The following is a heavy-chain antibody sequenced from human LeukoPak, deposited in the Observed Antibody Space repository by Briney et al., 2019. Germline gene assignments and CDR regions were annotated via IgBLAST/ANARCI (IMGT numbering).Heavy chain of an antibody. CDR1: GFTFSSYA. CDR3: AKDHKYRIAAAGRGWYFDY. J-gene: IGHJ4*02. Sequence: GGSLRLSCAASGFTFSSYAMSWVRQAPGKGLEWVSAISGSGGSTYYADSVKGRFTISRDNSKNTLYLQMNSLRAEDTAVYYCAKDHKYRIAAAGRGWYFDYWGQGTLVTVSS. D-gene: IGHD6-13*01. V-gene: IGHV3-23*01. CDR2: ISGSGGST.